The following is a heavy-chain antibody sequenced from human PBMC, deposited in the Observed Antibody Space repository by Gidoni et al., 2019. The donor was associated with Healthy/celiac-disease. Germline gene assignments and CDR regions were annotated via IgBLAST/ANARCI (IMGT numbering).Heavy chain of an antibody. CDR1: GGSFSGYY. J-gene: IGHJ4*02. V-gene: IGHV4-34*01. D-gene: IGHD5-12*01. CDR2: INHSGST. Sequence: QVQLQQWGAGLLKPSETLSLTCALYGGSFSGYYWSWIRQPPGKGLEWIGEINHSGSTNYNPSLKSRVTISVDTSKNQFSLKLSSVTAADTAVYYCARKVKGGYSGYGHFDYWGQGTLVTVSS. CDR3: ARKVKGGYSGYGHFDY.